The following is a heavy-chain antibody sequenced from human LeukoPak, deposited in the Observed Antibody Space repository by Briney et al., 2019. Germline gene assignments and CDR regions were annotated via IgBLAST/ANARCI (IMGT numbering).Heavy chain of an antibody. D-gene: IGHD2-2*01. CDR2: INHSGST. Sequence: SETLCLTCAVYGGSFSGYYWSWIRQPPGKGLEWIGEINHSGSTNYNPSLKSRVTISVDTSKNQFSLKLSSVTAADTAVYYCARDSRPRVVVPVADAFDIWGQGTMVTVSS. J-gene: IGHJ3*02. CDR3: ARDSRPRVVVPVADAFDI. V-gene: IGHV4-34*01. CDR1: GGSFSGYY.